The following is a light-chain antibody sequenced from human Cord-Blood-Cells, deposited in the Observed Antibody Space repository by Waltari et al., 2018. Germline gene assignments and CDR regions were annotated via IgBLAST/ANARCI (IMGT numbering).Light chain of an antibody. J-gene: IGKJ4*01. CDR2: KVS. Sequence: DVVMIQSPLSLHVTLGQPASISCRVSQSLVYSDGNIYLNWFQQRPGQSPRRLSYKVSNRDSGVPDRFSGSGSGTDFTLKISSVEAEDVGVYYCMQGTHWRLTFGGGTKVGIK. CDR1: QSLVYSDGNIY. V-gene: IGKV2-30*01. CDR3: MQGTHWRLT.